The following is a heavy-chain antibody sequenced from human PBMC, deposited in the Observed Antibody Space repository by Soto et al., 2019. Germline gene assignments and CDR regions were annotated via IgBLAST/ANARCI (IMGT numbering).Heavy chain of an antibody. J-gene: IGHJ5*02. V-gene: IGHV1-2*02. CDR1: GYTITAHL. CDR2: INAKSGGT. CDR3: ASGMNWFDP. D-gene: IGHD1-20*01. Sequence: GASVKVSCKASGYTITAHLLHWVRQAPGQGLEWMGWINAKSGGTDYAQKLQGRVTMTTDTSTSTAYMELRSLRSDDTAVYYCASGMNWFDPWGQGTLVTVSS.